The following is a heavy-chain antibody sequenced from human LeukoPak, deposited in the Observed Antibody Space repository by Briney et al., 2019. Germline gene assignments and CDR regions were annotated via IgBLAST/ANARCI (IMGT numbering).Heavy chain of an antibody. J-gene: IGHJ1*01. CDR3: ARDCSGGSCYSAEYFQH. CDR2: ISAYNGNT. D-gene: IGHD2-15*01. CDR1: GGTFSSYA. V-gene: IGHV1-18*01. Sequence: ASVKVSCKASGGTFSSYAISWVRQAPGQGLEWMGWISAYNGNTNYAQKLQGGVTMTTDTSTSTAYMELRSLRSDDTAVYYCARDCSGGSCYSAEYFQHWGQGTLVTVSS.